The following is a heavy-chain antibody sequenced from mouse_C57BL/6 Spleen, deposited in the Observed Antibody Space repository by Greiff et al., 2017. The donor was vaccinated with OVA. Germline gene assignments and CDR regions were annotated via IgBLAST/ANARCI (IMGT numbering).Heavy chain of an antibody. Sequence: QVQLQQSGPELVKPGASVKISCKASGYAFSSSWMNWVKQRPGKGLEWIGRIYPGDGDTNYNGKFKGKATLTADKSSSTAYMPLSSLSSEDSAVYFCARLSTTVVFDYWGQGTTRTVSS. CDR1: GYAFSSSW. V-gene: IGHV1-82*01. CDR3: ARLSTTVVFDY. J-gene: IGHJ2*01. CDR2: IYPGDGDT. D-gene: IGHD1-1*01.